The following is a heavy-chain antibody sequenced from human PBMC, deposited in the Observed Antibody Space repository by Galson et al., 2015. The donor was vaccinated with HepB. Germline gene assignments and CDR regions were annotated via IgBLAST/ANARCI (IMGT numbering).Heavy chain of an antibody. CDR3: ARGGVATIGGPTFDY. CDR1: GYTFTTYG. CDR2: ISAYNGNT. Sequence: SVKVSCKASGYTFTTYGVSWVRQATGQGLEWMGRISAYNGNTDYAQKLQDRVTMTTDTSTSTAYMELRSLRSDDTAIYYCARGGVATIGGPTFDYWGQGTLVTVSS. D-gene: IGHD5-24*01. V-gene: IGHV1-18*01. J-gene: IGHJ4*02.